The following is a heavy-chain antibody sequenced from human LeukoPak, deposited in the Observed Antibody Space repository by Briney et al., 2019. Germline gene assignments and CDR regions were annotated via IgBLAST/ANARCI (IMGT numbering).Heavy chain of an antibody. CDR2: IYHSASA. CDR1: GGSISSTNW. V-gene: IGHV4-4*02. CDR3: ARLSGSYRDDAFDI. J-gene: IGHJ3*02. D-gene: IGHD1-26*01. Sequence: SGTLSLTCAVSGGSISSTNWWSWVRQPPGKGLEWIGEIYHSASAVYNPSLKSRVTMSVDTSKNQFPLKLSSVTAADTAVYYCARLSGSYRDDAFDIWGQGTMVTVSS.